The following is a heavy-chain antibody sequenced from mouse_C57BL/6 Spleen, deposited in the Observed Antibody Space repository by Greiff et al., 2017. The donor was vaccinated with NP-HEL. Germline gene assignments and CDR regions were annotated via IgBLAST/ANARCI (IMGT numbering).Heavy chain of an antibody. CDR2: IDPEDGDT. D-gene: IGHD2-1*01. Sequence: VQLKQSGAELVRPGASVKLSCTASGFNIKDYYMHWVKQRPEQGLEWIGRIDPEDGDTEYAPKFQGKATMTADTSSNTAYLQLSSLTSEDTAVYYCTTRWLQREVTTNYWGQGTTLTVSS. CDR3: TTRWLQREVTTNY. CDR1: GFNIKDYY. J-gene: IGHJ2*01. V-gene: IGHV14-1*01.